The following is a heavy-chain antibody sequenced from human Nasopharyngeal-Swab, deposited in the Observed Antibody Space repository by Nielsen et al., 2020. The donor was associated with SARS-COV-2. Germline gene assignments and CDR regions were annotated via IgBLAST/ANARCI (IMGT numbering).Heavy chain of an antibody. CDR2: INESGGI. CDR1: GGSLSGHY. J-gene: IGHJ2*01. Sequence: GSLRLSCAVSGGSLSGHYWTWIRQSPGKGLEWIGEINESGGINYSPSLKSRLTISVDTSKKHFSLKLASVTAAGTAFYYCARRNRLAAPGAHFDLWGRDTLVTVSS. D-gene: IGHD6-13*01. V-gene: IGHV4-34*01. CDR3: ARRNRLAAPGAHFDL.